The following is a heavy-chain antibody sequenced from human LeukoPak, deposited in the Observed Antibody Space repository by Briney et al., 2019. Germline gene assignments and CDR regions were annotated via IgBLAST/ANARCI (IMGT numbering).Heavy chain of an antibody. CDR2: IYYSGST. Sequence: PSETLSLTCTVSRGSISSSGYYWGWIRQPPGKGLEWIGSIYYSGSTYYNPSLKSRITISVDTSKNQFSLKLSSVTAADTAVYYCARGTKRFGELSRYYYYGMDVWGQGTTVTVSS. CDR1: RGSISSSGYY. CDR3: ARGTKRFGELSRYYYYGMDV. J-gene: IGHJ6*02. D-gene: IGHD3-16*02. V-gene: IGHV4-39*01.